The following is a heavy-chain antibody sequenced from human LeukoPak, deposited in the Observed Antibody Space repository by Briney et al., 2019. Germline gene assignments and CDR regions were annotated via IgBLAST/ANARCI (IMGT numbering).Heavy chain of an antibody. J-gene: IGHJ6*02. CDR2: INTNTGNP. D-gene: IGHD3-3*01. Sequence: ASVKVSCKASGYTFTNYAMHWVRQAPGQGLEWMGWINTNTGNPTYAQGFTGRFVFSLDTSVSTAYLQISSLKAEDTAVYYCARATPPYDFWSGYFGPGYYYYGMDVWGQGTTVTVSS. CDR1: GYTFTNYA. CDR3: ARATPPYDFWSGYFGPGYYYYGMDV. V-gene: IGHV7-4-1*02.